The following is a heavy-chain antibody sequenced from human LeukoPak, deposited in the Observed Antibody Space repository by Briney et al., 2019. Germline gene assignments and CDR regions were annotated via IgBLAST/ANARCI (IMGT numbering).Heavy chain of an antibody. Sequence: SETLSLTCTVSDGSISSSLYYWGWIRQPPGKGLEWIGIIYYSGSTYHNPSLKSRVTISVETSKNQVSLRLSSVTAADTAVYYCARQGAGGRAFDIWGQGTMVTVSS. V-gene: IGHV4-39*01. CDR3: ARQGAGGRAFDI. CDR1: DGSISSSLYY. CDR2: IYYSGST. D-gene: IGHD6-19*01. J-gene: IGHJ3*02.